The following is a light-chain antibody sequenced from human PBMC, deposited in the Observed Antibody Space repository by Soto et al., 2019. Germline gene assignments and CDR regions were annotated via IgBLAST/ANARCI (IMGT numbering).Light chain of an antibody. J-gene: IGKJ5*01. CDR1: QSINSF. Sequence: EIVLTQSPGTLSLSPGEGATLSCRASQSINSFLAWYRQRRGQAPRLLIHGASNRATGIPDRFSGSGSGTEFTLTISSLQSEDFAVYFCQQYHRWPPYTFGQGTRLEIK. CDR3: QQYHRWPPYT. CDR2: GAS. V-gene: IGKV3D-15*01.